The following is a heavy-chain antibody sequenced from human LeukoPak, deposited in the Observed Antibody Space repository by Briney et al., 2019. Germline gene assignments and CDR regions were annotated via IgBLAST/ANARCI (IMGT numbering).Heavy chain of an antibody. CDR2: IIYTSGNT. J-gene: IGHJ5*02. Sequence: MPSETLSLTCSVSGDSVTNNYWSWIRQPAGKGLEWIARIIYTSGNTDYNPSLRSRVTISVDTSKNQFSLKVSSVTAADTAVYYCARDRGGNSCDNWYDVWGQGILVTVSS. CDR1: GDSVTNNY. CDR3: ARDRGGNSCDNWYDV. V-gene: IGHV4-4*07. D-gene: IGHD6-13*01.